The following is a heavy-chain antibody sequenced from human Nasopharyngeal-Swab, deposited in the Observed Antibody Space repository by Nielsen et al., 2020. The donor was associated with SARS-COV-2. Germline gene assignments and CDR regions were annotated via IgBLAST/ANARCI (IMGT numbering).Heavy chain of an antibody. V-gene: IGHV4-59*01. CDR3: SRVIRYSSSWSVHAFDI. J-gene: IGHJ3*02. CDR1: CGSFSSYY. D-gene: IGHD6-13*01. Sequence: SETLSLTCTVSCGSFSSYYWSWIRQTPGKGLEWFGYIYYSGSTNYNTSLKSRVTISVDTSKIQFSLKLSSVTVADTAVYYCSRVIRYSSSWSVHAFDIWGQGTMVTVSS. CDR2: IYYSGST.